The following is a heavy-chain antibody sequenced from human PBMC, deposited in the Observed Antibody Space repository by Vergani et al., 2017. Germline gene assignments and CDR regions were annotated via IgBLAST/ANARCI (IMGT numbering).Heavy chain of an antibody. V-gene: IGHV4-39*01. CDR2: IYYSGST. CDR1: GGSISSSSYY. Sequence: QLQLQESGPGLVKPSETLSLTCTVSGGSISSSSYYWGWIRQPPGKGLEWIGSIYYSGSTYYNPSLKSRVTISVDTSKNQFSLKLSSVTAADTAVYYCARPYSSSWYGNWFDPWGQGILVTVSS. CDR3: ARPYSSSWYGNWFDP. D-gene: IGHD6-13*01. J-gene: IGHJ5*02.